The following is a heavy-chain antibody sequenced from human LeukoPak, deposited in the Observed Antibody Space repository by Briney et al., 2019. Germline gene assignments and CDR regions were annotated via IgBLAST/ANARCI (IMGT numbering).Heavy chain of an antibody. CDR1: GGSFSGYY. Sequence: SETLSLTCAVYGGSFSGYYWSWIRQPPGKGLEWIGEINHSGSTNYNPSLKSRVTISVDTSKNQSSLKLSSVTAADTAVYYCARGWRITMVRGVIFDPWGQGTLVTVSS. J-gene: IGHJ5*02. D-gene: IGHD3-10*01. CDR3: ARGWRITMVRGVIFDP. CDR2: INHSGST. V-gene: IGHV4-34*01.